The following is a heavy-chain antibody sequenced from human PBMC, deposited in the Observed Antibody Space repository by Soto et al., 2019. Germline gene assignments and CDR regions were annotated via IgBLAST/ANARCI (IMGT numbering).Heavy chain of an antibody. CDR2: IIPMFGTA. CDR1: GGTFSRDA. Sequence: QVQLVQSGAEVKKPGSSVKVSCKASGGTFSRDAISWVRQAPGQGLEWMGGIIPMFGTAKYVQKFQGRLTITADESTTTAYMELRSLRSDDTAVYYCARGVVVVAASQLGWFDPWGQGTLVTVCS. J-gene: IGHJ5*02. V-gene: IGHV1-69*01. CDR3: ARGVVVVAASQLGWFDP. D-gene: IGHD2-15*01.